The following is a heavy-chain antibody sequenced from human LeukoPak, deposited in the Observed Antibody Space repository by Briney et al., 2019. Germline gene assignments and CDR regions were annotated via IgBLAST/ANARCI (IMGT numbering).Heavy chain of an antibody. CDR2: IHYSGST. CDR1: GGSTSGYY. Sequence: PSETLSLTCTVSGGSTSGYYWSWIRQPPGKGLEWIGYIHYSGSTNYNPSLRSRVTMLLDTSKNQFSLKLSSVTAADTAVYYCVRGSERPDDFWFDPWGQGTLVTVST. V-gene: IGHV4-59*12. D-gene: IGHD1-14*01. CDR3: VRGSERPDDFWFDP. J-gene: IGHJ5*02.